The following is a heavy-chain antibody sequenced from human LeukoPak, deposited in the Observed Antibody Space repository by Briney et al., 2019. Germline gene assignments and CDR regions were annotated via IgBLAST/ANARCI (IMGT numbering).Heavy chain of an antibody. CDR2: ISAYNGNT. D-gene: IGHD3-22*01. V-gene: IGHV1-18*01. J-gene: IGHJ4*02. CDR3: AREIGDYCDSSGADY. CDR1: GYTFTSYG. Sequence: PEASVKVSCKASGYTFTSYGISWVRQAPGQGLEWMGWISAYNGNTNYAQKLQGRVTMTTDTSTSTAYMELRSLRSDDTAVYYCAREIGDYCDSSGADYWGQGTLVTVSS.